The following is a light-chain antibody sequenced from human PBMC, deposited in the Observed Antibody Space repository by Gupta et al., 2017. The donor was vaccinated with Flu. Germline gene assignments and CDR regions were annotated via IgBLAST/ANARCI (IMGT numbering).Light chain of an antibody. Sequence: EIALTQSPGTLSLSPVERATLSCRASQSVTSSYLAWYQQKPGQAPRLLIYGASSRATGIPDRFSGSGSGTDFTLTTSRLEPEDFAVYYCQQYGSLPITFGQGTRLEIK. CDR3: QQYGSLPIT. CDR2: GAS. V-gene: IGKV3-20*01. CDR1: QSVTSSY. J-gene: IGKJ5*01.